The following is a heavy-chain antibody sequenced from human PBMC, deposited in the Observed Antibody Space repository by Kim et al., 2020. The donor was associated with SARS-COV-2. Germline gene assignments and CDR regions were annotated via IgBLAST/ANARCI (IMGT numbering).Heavy chain of an antibody. CDR2: T. V-gene: IGHV3-23*01. J-gene: IGHJ4*02. CDR3: AKGILVGAVDY. D-gene: IGHD1-26*01. Sequence: TYYADSVKGRFTISRDNSKNTLYLQMNSLRAEDTAVYYCAKGILVGAVDYWGQGTLVTVSS.